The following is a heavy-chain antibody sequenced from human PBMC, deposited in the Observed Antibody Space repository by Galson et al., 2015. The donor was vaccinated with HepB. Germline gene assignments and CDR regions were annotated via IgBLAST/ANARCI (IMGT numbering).Heavy chain of an antibody. Sequence: CAISGDSVSNNNVGWNWIRQSPSRGLEWLGRTYYRSKFYNDYAESVKSRLTINPDTPKNQISLQLNSVTPEDTAVYHCARVRQLGQGFHYWGQGTLVTVSS. CDR3: ARVRQLGQGFHY. D-gene: IGHD3-10*01. CDR1: GDSVSNNNVG. CDR2: TYYRSKFYN. J-gene: IGHJ4*02. V-gene: IGHV6-1*01.